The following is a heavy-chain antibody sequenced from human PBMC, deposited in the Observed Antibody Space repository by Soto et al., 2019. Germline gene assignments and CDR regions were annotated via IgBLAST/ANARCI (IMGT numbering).Heavy chain of an antibody. Sequence: QVQLVQSGAEVKKPGASVKVSCKASGYTFTSYGISWVRQAPGQGLEWMGWISAYNGNTNYAQKLQGRVTMTTDTSTSTADMELRSLRSDDTAVYYCARDGRLAYSYYYDSSGYTPGMDVWGQGTTVTVSS. CDR3: ARDGRLAYSYYYDSSGYTPGMDV. D-gene: IGHD3-22*01. CDR1: GYTFTSYG. J-gene: IGHJ6*02. V-gene: IGHV1-18*01. CDR2: ISAYNGNT.